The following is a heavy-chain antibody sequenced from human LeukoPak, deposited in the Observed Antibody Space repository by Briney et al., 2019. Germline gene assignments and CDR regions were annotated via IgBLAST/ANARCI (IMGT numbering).Heavy chain of an antibody. CDR1: GYSISSGYY. V-gene: IGHV4-38-2*02. CDR3: AGADYGDYRRVDY. Sequence: PSETLSLTCTVSGYSISSGYYWGWIRQPPGKGLEWIGSIFNSGITNYNPSLKSRVTISVDTSKNQFSLKLSSVTAADTAVYYCAGADYGDYRRVDYWGQGTLVTVSS. J-gene: IGHJ4*02. CDR2: IFNSGIT. D-gene: IGHD4-17*01.